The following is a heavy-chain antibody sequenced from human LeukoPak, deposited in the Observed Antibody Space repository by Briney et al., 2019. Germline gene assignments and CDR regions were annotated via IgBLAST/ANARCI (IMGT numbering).Heavy chain of an antibody. CDR3: ARNLVGRGVIDY. Sequence: GSVKVSCKASGYTFTSYDINWVRQPTAQGLEWMGWMNPNSGSTGYAQKFKGRVTITRNTSINTAYMELSSLRSEDTALYYCARNLVGRGVIDYWGQGTLVTVSS. CDR1: GYTFTSYD. CDR2: MNPNSGST. D-gene: IGHD3-10*01. V-gene: IGHV1-8*03. J-gene: IGHJ4*02.